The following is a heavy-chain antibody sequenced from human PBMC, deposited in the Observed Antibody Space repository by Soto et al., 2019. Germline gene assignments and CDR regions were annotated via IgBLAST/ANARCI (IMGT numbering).Heavy chain of an antibody. CDR3: ARAGKMATPEAYAFEAPYFDY. Sequence: QVQLQESGPGLVKPSGTLSLTCAVSGGSISSSNWWSWVRQPPGKGLEWIGEIYHIGSTNYNPSLKSRVTISVDKSKNQFSLKLSSVTAADTAVYYCARAGKMATPEAYAFEAPYFDYWGQGTLVTVSS. D-gene: IGHD5-12*01. J-gene: IGHJ4*02. CDR1: GGSISSSNW. CDR2: IYHIGST. V-gene: IGHV4-4*02.